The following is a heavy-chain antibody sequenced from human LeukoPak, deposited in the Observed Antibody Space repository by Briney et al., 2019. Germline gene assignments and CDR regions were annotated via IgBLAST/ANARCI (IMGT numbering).Heavy chain of an antibody. CDR1: GGSISSYY. Sequence: SETLSLTCTVSGGSISSYYWSWIRQPAGKGLEWIGRIYTSGSTNYNPSLKSRVTMSVDTSKNQFSLKLSSVTAADTAVYYCARDLIGGDPKIKNYYYYGMDVWGQGTTVTVSS. V-gene: IGHV4-4*07. CDR3: ARDLIGGDPKIKNYYYYGMDV. J-gene: IGHJ6*02. CDR2: IYTSGST. D-gene: IGHD2-21*02.